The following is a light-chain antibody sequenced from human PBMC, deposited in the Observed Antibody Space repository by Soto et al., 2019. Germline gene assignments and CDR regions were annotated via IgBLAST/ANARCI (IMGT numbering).Light chain of an antibody. Sequence: DIQMTQSPSSVSASVGDTVTITCRASQGISSWLAWFQQKPGKAPKFLIYAASTLQSGVPSRFSGSGSGTDFTLTISSLQPEDVATYYCQKYNSARWTFGQGTKVDIK. CDR3: QKYNSARWT. J-gene: IGKJ1*01. V-gene: IGKV1-27*01. CDR2: AAS. CDR1: QGISSW.